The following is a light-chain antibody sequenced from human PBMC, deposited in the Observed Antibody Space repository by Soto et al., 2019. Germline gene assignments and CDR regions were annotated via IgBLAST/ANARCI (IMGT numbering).Light chain of an antibody. CDR3: SSYTSSSAPYV. V-gene: IGLV2-14*03. CDR1: SSDVGGYNY. Sequence: QAVVTQPASVSGSPGQSITISCTGTSSDVGGYNYVSWYQQHPGKAPKLMIYDVSNRPSGISNRFSGSKSGNTASLTISGLQAEDAADYYCSSYTSSSAPYVFGTGTKLTVL. CDR2: DVS. J-gene: IGLJ1*01.